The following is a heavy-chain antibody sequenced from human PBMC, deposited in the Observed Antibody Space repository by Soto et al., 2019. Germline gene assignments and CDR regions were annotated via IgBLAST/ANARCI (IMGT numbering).Heavy chain of an antibody. CDR2: MFYGVST. D-gene: IGHD3-3*02. J-gene: IGHJ4*02. V-gene: IGHV4-39*01. CDR1: GSSINSSGYY. Sequence: PSEPLSLTCTVSGSSINSSGYYWGWIRQPPGKGLEWIGSMFYGVSTYYNPSLKSRATVSVDTSKNQFSLNLRSVTAADTAVYYCARLPSRHLVDYWGQGTLVTVSS. CDR3: ARLPSRHLVDY.